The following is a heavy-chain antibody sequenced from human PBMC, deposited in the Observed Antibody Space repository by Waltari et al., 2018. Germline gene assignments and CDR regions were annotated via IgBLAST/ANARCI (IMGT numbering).Heavy chain of an antibody. V-gene: IGHV3-53*01. Sequence: EVQVVESGGGLIQPGGSLRLSCAASGFAVSDNYMSWVRQAPGKGLGGVAGIYSGVGAYYADAGKGRFTISRDSCENTFYLQMGSLRVEDTAVYYCARGPPISAKWELCWFDYWGQGTLVTVSS. CDR1: GFAVSDNY. CDR2: IYSGVGA. CDR3: ARGPPISAKWELCWFDY. D-gene: IGHD3-16*01. J-gene: IGHJ4*02.